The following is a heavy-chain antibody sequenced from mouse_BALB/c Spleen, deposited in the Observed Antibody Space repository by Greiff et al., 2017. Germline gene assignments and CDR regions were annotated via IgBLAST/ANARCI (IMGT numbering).Heavy chain of an antibody. CDR3: ARGGYYPYFDY. CDR2: IAPGSGST. CDR1: GYTFTSYW. J-gene: IGHJ2*01. D-gene: IGHD2-3*01. Sequence: DLVKPGASVKLSCKASGYTFTSYWINWIKQRPGQGLEWIGRIAPGSGSTYYNEMFKGKATLTVDTSSSTAYIQLSSLSSEDSAVYFCARGGYYPYFDYWGQGTTLTVSS. V-gene: IGHV1S41*01.